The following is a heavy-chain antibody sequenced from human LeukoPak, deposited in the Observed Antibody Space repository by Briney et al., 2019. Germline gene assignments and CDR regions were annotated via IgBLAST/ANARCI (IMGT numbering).Heavy chain of an antibody. CDR2: IYYSGST. V-gene: IGHV4-39*07. D-gene: IGHD6-13*01. CDR3: ARRGIAAAGYDY. Sequence: KSSETLSLTCTVSGVSISSNSYYWGWIRQPPGKGLEWIGTIYYSGSTYYNPSLMSRVTISVDTSKNQFSLKLSSVTAADTAVYYCARRGIAAAGYDYWGQGTLVTVSS. J-gene: IGHJ4*02. CDR1: GVSISSNSYY.